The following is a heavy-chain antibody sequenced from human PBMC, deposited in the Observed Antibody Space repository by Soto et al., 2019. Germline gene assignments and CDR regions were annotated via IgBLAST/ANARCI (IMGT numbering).Heavy chain of an antibody. CDR1: GFPFSRHA. D-gene: IGHD1-1*01. J-gene: IGHJ4*02. Sequence: PGGSLRLSCAASGFPFSRHAMAWVRRAAGRGLEWVATIGSDGSTYHAESVKGRFSISGDNYGNMLHLQLNSLRVEDTGIYYCAKDPYNHRFDSWGQGTLVTVSS. CDR3: AKDPYNHRFDS. V-gene: IGHV3-23*01. CDR2: IGSDGST.